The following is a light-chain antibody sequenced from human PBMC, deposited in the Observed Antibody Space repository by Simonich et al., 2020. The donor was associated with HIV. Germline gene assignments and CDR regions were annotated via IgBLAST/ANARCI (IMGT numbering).Light chain of an antibody. CDR2: WAS. J-gene: IGKJ1*01. CDR3: QQYYRTPPT. V-gene: IGKV4-1*01. CDR1: QSVLYSSNNKNY. Sequence: DIVMTQSPDSLAVSLGERATINCKSSQSVLYSSNNKNYLAWYQQKLGQPPKLLIYWASTRESGVPDRFSGSGSGTDFTLTIISLQAEDVAVYYCQQYYRTPPTFGQGTKVEIK.